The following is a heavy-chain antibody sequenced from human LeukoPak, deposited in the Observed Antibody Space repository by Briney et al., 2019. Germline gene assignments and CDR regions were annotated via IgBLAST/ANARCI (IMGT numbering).Heavy chain of an antibody. D-gene: IGHD3-9*01. V-gene: IGHV3-53*01. CDR3: ARGVYYDISTNYFDY. CDR2: IYSGGST. J-gene: IGHJ4*02. Sequence: GGSLRLSCAASGFTVSSNYMSWVRQAPGKGLEWVSVIYSGGSTYYADSVKGRFTISRDNSKNTLYLQMNSLRAEDTAVYYCARGVYYDISTNYFDYWGQGTLVTVSS. CDR1: GFTVSSNY.